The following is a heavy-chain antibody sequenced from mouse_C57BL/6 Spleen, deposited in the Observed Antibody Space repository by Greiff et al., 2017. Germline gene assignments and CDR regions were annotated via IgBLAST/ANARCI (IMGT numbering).Heavy chain of an antibody. CDR3: ARDYGSSYLFDY. CDR2: INPGSGGT. D-gene: IGHD1-1*01. CDR1: GYAFTNYL. J-gene: IGHJ2*01. Sequence: QVRLQQSGAELVRPGTSVKVSCKASGYAFTNYLIEWVKQRPGQGLEWIGVINPGSGGTNYNEKFKGKATLTADKSSSTAYMQLSSLTSEDSAVYFCARDYGSSYLFDYWGQGTTLTVSS. V-gene: IGHV1-54*01.